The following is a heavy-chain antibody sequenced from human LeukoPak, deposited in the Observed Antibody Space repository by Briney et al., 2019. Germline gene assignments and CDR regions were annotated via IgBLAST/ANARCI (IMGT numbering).Heavy chain of an antibody. CDR3: ARGFDWLEYYFDY. V-gene: IGHV1-2*02. CDR2: INPDSGGT. Sequence: ASVKVSCKASGYTFTCYYIHWVRQAPGQGLEWMGWINPDSGGTNYAQKFQGRVTMTRDTSISTAYMELSRLRSDDTALYYCARGFDWLEYYFDYWGQGTLVTVSS. J-gene: IGHJ4*02. D-gene: IGHD3-9*01. CDR1: GYTFTCYY.